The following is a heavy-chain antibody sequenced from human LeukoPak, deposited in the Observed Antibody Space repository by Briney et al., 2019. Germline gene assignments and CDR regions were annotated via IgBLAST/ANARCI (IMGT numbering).Heavy chain of an antibody. CDR2: ISGSGGST. V-gene: IGHV3-23*01. J-gene: IGHJ4*02. Sequence: GGSLRLSCAASGFTFSSYWMSWVRQAPGKGLEWVSAISGSGGSTYYADSVKGRFTISRDNSKNTLYLQMNSLRAEDTAVYYCAKEGRHYGDYEKDDYWGQGTLVTVSS. CDR3: AKEGRHYGDYEKDDY. CDR1: GFTFSSYW. D-gene: IGHD4-17*01.